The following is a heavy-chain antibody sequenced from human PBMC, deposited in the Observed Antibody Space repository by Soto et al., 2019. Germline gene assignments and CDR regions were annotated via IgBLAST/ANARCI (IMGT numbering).Heavy chain of an antibody. V-gene: IGHV4-31*03. Sequence: SETLSLTCTVSGGSISSGGYYWSWIRQHPGKGLEWIGYIYYSGSTYYNPSLKSRVTISVDKSKNQFSLKLSSVTAADTAVYYCARDRYYDFWSGYYRSYNYGMDVWGQGTTVTRLL. CDR3: ARDRYYDFWSGYYRSYNYGMDV. J-gene: IGHJ6*02. CDR1: GGSISSGGYY. CDR2: IYYSGST. D-gene: IGHD3-3*01.